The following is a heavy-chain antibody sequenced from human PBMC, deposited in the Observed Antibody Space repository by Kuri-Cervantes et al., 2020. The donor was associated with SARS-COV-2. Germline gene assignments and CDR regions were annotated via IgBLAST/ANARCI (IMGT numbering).Heavy chain of an antibody. CDR3: ARGDGSGSYFDY. J-gene: IGHJ4*02. CDR2: ISSSSSYI. V-gene: IGHV3-21*04. CDR1: GFTFSSYS. D-gene: IGHD3-10*01. Sequence: LSLSCAPSGFTFSSYSMNWVRQAPGKGLEWVSSISSSSSYIYYADSVKGRFTISRDNAKNSLYLQMNSLRSEYTAVYYCARGDGSGSYFDYWGQGTLVTVSS.